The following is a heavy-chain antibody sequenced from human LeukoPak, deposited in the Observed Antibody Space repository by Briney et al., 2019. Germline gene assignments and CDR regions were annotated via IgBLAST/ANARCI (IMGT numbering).Heavy chain of an antibody. Sequence: PSETLSLTCTVSRGSVSSSTYYWSWVRQPPGKGLEWIESIYYTGSTYYNPSLKSRVTISLDMSKNEFFLTMTSVTAADTAVYFCTAEKNGSPHYWGQGTQVTVSS. CDR3: TAEKNGSPHY. D-gene: IGHD2-8*01. V-gene: IGHV4-39*07. CDR2: IYYTGST. J-gene: IGHJ4*02. CDR1: RGSVSSSTYY.